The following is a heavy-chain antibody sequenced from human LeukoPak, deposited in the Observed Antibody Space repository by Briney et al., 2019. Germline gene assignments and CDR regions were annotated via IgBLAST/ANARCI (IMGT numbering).Heavy chain of an antibody. D-gene: IGHD3-22*01. Sequence: PSETLFLTCTVSGGSVSSGTFYWSWVRQAPGKGLEWVSGISGSGDNTYYADSVKGRFTISRDNSKNTLYVQVNSLGTEDTAAYYCAKGSYYDSSGSFYFDYWGQGTLVTVSS. CDR1: GGSVSSGT. V-gene: IGHV3-23*01. J-gene: IGHJ4*02. CDR3: AKGSYYDSSGSFYFDY. CDR2: ISGSGDNT.